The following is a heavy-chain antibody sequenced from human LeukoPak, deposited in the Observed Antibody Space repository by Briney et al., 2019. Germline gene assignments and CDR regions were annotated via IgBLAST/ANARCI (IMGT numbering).Heavy chain of an antibody. CDR2: IYYSGST. CDR1: GGSISSSSYY. V-gene: IGHV4-39*01. CDR3: ARDYGSGNNWFDP. D-gene: IGHD3-10*01. J-gene: IGHJ5*02. Sequence: PSETLSLTCTVSGGSISSSSYYWGWIRQPPGKGLEWIGSIYYSGSTYYNPSLKSRVTISVDTSKNQFSLKLSSVTAADTAVYYCARDYGSGNNWFDPWGQGTLVTVSS.